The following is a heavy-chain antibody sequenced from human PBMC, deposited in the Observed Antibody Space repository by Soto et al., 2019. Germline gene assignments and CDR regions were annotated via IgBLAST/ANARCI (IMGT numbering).Heavy chain of an antibody. V-gene: IGHV4-39*01. CDR3: ARHPSDFWFDP. J-gene: IGHJ5*02. D-gene: IGHD2-21*02. CDR2: IYYSGST. Sequence: QLQLQESGPGLVKPSETLSLTCSVSGGFISSSSYFWGWIRQPPGKGLEWIGSIYYSGSTYYNSSLKSRVTVSVDTSKNQFSLQLSSVTAADTAVYYCARHPSDFWFDPWGQGTLVTVSS. CDR1: GGFISSSSYF.